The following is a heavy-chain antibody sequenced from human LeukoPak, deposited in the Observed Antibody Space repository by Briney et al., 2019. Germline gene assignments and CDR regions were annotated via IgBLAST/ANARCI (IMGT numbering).Heavy chain of an antibody. CDR3: IILTLVTAPRHYMDV. CDR1: GFTFSRFW. Sequence: PGGSLRLSCAASGFTFSRFWMTWVRQAPGKGLEWVANIHPHGSEEYYVDSVKGRFTISRDNAKNSLYLQMDSLRAEDTAVYYCIILTLVTAPRHYMDVCGKGTTVTVSS. CDR2: IHPHGSEE. J-gene: IGHJ6*03. D-gene: IGHD2-21*02. V-gene: IGHV3-7*01.